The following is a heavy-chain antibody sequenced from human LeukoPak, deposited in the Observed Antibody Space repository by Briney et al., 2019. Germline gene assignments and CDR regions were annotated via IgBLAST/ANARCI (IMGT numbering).Heavy chain of an antibody. CDR3: AKDLGIVGATDDY. D-gene: IGHD1-26*01. V-gene: IGHV3-23*01. CDR1: GFTFSSYA. CDR2: ISGSGGST. Sequence: GGSLRLSCSASGFTFSSYAMSWVRQAPGKGLEWVSAISGSGGSTYYADSVTGRFTISRDNSKNTLYLQMNSLRAEDTAVYYCAKDLGIVGATDDYWGQGTLVTVSS. J-gene: IGHJ4*02.